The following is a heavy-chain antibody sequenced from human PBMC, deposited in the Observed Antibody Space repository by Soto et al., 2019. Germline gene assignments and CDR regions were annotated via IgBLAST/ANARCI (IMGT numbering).Heavy chain of an antibody. Sequence: QVQLVESGGGVVQPGTSLRLSCAASGFTLSSYRIHCVRQAPGKGLDWVAVISYDGNTQFYGDSVKGRFIVSIDNSRNTLYLQLNNLQAEDTAVYYCAKVSRPSRISPPDFDYLCQGTLVTVSS. CDR3: AKVSRPSRISPPDFDY. J-gene: IGHJ4*02. V-gene: IGHV3-30-3*01. CDR1: GFTLSSYR. CDR2: ISYDGNTQ.